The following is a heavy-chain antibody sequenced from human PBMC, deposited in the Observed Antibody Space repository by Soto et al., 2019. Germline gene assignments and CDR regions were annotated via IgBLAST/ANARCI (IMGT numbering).Heavy chain of an antibody. CDR2: YSGFT. Sequence: SETLSLTCTVSGGSITTYQWSWIRQPPGKGLEWIGGYSGFTNYNPSLESRATISVDHSKNQFFLTLRSVTAADPAVYYCARDYGDSSFCSDYWGQGALVTVSS. D-gene: IGHD4-17*01. J-gene: IGHJ4*02. CDR3: ARDYGDSSFCSDY. CDR1: GGSITTYQ. V-gene: IGHV4-59*01.